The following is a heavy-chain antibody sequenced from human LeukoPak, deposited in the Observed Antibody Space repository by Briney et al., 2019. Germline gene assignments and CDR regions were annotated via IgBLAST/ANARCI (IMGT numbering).Heavy chain of an antibody. CDR1: GGSISSSNW. CDR3: VRGLGAAGDY. CDR2: INHSGST. D-gene: IGHD6-13*01. J-gene: IGHJ4*02. V-gene: IGHV4-4*02. Sequence: PSETLSLTCAVSGGSISSSNWWSWIRQPPGKGLEWIGEINHSGSTNYNPSLKSRVTISVDTSKNQFSLKLSSVTAADTAVYYCVRGLGAAGDYWGQGTLVTVSS.